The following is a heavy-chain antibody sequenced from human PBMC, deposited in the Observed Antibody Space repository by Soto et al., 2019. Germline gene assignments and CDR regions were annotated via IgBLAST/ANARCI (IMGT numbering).Heavy chain of an antibody. CDR2: ISYDGSSK. V-gene: IGHV3-30*18. CDR1: GFTFRSFG. Sequence: VQLVESGGGVVQPGRSLRLSCAASGFTFRSFGMHWVRQAPGKGLEWVAVISYDGSSKYYADSVKGRFTISRDNSKNTQYLQMNSLTAEDTAVYYCAKVRASLIPFDAFDIWGQGTMVTVSS. J-gene: IGHJ3*02. D-gene: IGHD2-2*01. CDR3: AKVRASLIPFDAFDI.